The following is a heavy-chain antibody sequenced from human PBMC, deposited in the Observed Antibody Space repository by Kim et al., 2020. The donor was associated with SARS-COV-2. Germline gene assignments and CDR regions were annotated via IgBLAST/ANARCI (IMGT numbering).Heavy chain of an antibody. V-gene: IGHV3-15*01. Sequence: GGSLRLSCAASGFIFSNAWMSWVRQAPGKGLEWVGRIKSKTDGRNTAYAAPVKGSITISRDDSKNTLHLQMHSLKTEDTAEYYCTTDYQEFYYDSSGSYPLSWGQGTLVTVSS. CDR2: IKSKTDGRNT. J-gene: IGHJ5*02. D-gene: IGHD3-22*01. CDR3: TTDYQEFYYDSSGSYPLS. CDR1: GFIFSNAW.